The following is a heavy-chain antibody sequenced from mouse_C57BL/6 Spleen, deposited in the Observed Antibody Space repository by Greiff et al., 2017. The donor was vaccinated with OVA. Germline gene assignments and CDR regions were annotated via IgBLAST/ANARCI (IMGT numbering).Heavy chain of an antibody. CDR2: ISNGGGST. Sequence: EVKLVESGGGLVQPGGSLKLSCAASGFTFSDYYMYWVRQTPEKRLEWVAYISNGGGSTYYPDTVKGRFTISRDNAKNTLYLQMSRLKSEDTAMYYCARAYGSRYFDVWGTGTTVTVSS. J-gene: IGHJ1*03. V-gene: IGHV5-12*01. CDR3: ARAYGSRYFDV. CDR1: GFTFSDYY. D-gene: IGHD1-1*01.